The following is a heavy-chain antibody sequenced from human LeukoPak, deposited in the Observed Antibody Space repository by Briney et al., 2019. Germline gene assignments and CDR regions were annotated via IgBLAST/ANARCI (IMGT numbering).Heavy chain of an antibody. Sequence: GRSLRLSCAVSGFSFSSFAMGWVRQAPGKGLEWVSAISGIGGSTYYADSVKGRFTISRDNSKNTLYLQMNSLTAEDTAVYYCASKTDYYDRSGNYGDSDYWGERPLVTVSS. V-gene: IGHV3-23*01. D-gene: IGHD3-22*01. CDR3: ASKTDYYDRSGNYGDSDY. J-gene: IGHJ4*02. CDR1: GFSFSSFA. CDR2: ISGIGGST.